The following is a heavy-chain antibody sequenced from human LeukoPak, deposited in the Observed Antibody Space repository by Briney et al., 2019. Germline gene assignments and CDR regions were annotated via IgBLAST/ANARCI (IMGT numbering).Heavy chain of an antibody. Sequence: SETLSLTCTVSGGSISSSSYYWGWIRQPPGKGLEWIGSIYYSGSTYYNPSLKSRVTISADTSKNQFSLKLNSVAAADTAVHYCARVGYCTNGVCYTWFDPWGQGTLVTVSS. CDR1: GGSISSSSYY. CDR2: IYYSGST. V-gene: IGHV4-39*01. D-gene: IGHD2-8*01. CDR3: ARVGYCTNGVCYTWFDP. J-gene: IGHJ5*02.